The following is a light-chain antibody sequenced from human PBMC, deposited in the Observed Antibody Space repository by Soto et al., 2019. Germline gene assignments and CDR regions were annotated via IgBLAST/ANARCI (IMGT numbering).Light chain of an antibody. CDR3: QSYDTSLSAVV. Sequence: QAVVTQPPSVSGAPGQRVTISCTGSSSNIGAGYDVHWYQQLPRAAPKLLIYANNNRPSGVPDRFSGSKSGSSASLAITGLQAEDEADYYCQSYDTSLSAVVFGGGTKLTVL. V-gene: IGLV1-40*01. J-gene: IGLJ2*01. CDR1: SSNIGAGYD. CDR2: ANN.